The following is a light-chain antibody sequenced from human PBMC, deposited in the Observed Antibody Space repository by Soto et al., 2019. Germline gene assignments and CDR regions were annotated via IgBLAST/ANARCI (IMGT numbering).Light chain of an antibody. CDR3: QRYNRWPLS. CDR1: QSVSSR. V-gene: IGKV3-15*01. CDR2: DVS. J-gene: IGKJ4*01. Sequence: EVVMTQSPATLSVSPGEGVTLSCRASQSVSSRLAWYQQRLGQAPRLLIYDVSTRATGIPARFSGSGSGTEFTLTINSLQSEDFAVYYCQRYNRWPLSFGGGTKVEIK.